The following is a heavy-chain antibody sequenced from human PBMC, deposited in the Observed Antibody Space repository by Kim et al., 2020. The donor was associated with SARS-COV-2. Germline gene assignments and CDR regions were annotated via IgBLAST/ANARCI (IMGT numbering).Heavy chain of an antibody. CDR2: IYYSGST. V-gene: IGHV4-31*03. CDR1: GGSISSGGYY. CDR3: ARAGRRRITIFGVVGALGI. J-gene: IGHJ3*02. D-gene: IGHD3-3*01. Sequence: SETLSLTCTVSGGSISSGGYYWSWIRQHPGKGLEWIGYIYYSGSTYYNPSLKSRVTISVDTSKNQFSLKLSSVTAADTAVYYCARAGRRRITIFGVVGALGIGGEGTIVTVSS.